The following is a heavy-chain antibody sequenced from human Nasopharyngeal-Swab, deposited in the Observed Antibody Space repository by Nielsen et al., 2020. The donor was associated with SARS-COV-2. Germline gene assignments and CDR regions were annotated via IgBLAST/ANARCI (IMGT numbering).Heavy chain of an antibody. CDR2: ISSSGSTI. CDR1: GFTFSDYY. Sequence: GESLKISCAASGFTFSDYYMSWIRQAPGKGLEWVSYISSSGSTIYYADSVKGRFTISRDTAKNSLYLQMNSLRAEDTAVYYCARWSSHDYVWGSYRSSYYFDYWGQGTLVTVSS. CDR3: ARWSSHDYVWGSYRSSYYFDY. J-gene: IGHJ4*02. D-gene: IGHD3-16*02. V-gene: IGHV3-11*01.